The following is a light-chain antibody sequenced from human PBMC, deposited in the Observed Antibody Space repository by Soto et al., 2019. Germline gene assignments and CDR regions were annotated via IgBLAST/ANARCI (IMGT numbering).Light chain of an antibody. V-gene: IGKV3-11*01. CDR2: DAS. J-gene: IGKJ2*01. Sequence: PGERATLSCRASQSVTTYLAWYQQKPGQAPRLLIYDASNRVTGIPARFSGSGSGTDFTLTISSLEPEDFAVYYCQQRSNWPPFTFGQGTKLELK. CDR1: QSVTTY. CDR3: QQRSNWPPFT.